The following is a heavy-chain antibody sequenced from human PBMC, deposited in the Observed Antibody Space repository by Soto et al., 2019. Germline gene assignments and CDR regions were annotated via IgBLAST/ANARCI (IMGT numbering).Heavy chain of an antibody. Sequence: PSETLSLTCAVSSGSFTSNNWWTWVRQPPGQGLEWIGEIYRTGSTNYNPSLKSRVTISLDKSENQFSLKVTSLTAADTAVYYCASRDPGTSVDYWGQGTLVTV. J-gene: IGHJ4*02. CDR3: ASRDPGTSVDY. V-gene: IGHV4-4*02. CDR2: IYRTGST. CDR1: SGSFTSNNW. D-gene: IGHD1-7*01.